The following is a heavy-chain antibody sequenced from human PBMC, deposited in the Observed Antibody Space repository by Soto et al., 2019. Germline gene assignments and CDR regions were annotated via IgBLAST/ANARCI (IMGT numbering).Heavy chain of an antibody. V-gene: IGHV1-69*01. CDR2: IIPRFDAA. D-gene: IGHD2-8*02. J-gene: IGHJ3*02. Sequence: QMQLVQSEAEVKKPGSSVKVSCTSFGGTINDYAINWVRQAPGQGLEWMGGIIPRFDAADYAQKFQGRVTITADASTNSAYMELSRLRSEDTAVYYCGRAWGRTGDGPNNGGLDIWGQGTMVTVSS. CDR1: GGTINDYA. CDR3: GRAWGRTGDGPNNGGLDI.